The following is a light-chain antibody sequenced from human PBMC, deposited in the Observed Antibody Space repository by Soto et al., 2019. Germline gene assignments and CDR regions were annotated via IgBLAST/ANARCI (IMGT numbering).Light chain of an antibody. V-gene: IGKV2-28*01. J-gene: IGKJ4*02. CDR3: MQALQTPRT. CDR1: QSLLHSNGYNY. CDR2: LGS. Sequence: DIVMTQSPLSLPVTPGEPASISCRSSQSLLHSNGYNYLDWYLQKPGQSPQLLIYLGSNRASGVPDRFSGSGSGTDCTLKISRVEAEDVGVYYCMQALQTPRTFGGGTKVDIK.